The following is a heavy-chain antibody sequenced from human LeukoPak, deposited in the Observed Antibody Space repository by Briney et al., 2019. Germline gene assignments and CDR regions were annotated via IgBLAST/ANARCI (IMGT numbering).Heavy chain of an antibody. V-gene: IGHV3-74*01. D-gene: IGHD4-17*01. J-gene: IGHJ4*02. CDR2: INSDGSST. Sequence: GGSLRLSCVASGFTFSRYWMHWVRQAPGKGLVWVSRINSDGSSTSYADSVKGRFTISRDNAKNTLYLQVNSLRAEDTAVYYCAREILRVTTDYWGQGTLVTVSS. CDR1: GFTFSRYW. CDR3: AREILRVTTDY.